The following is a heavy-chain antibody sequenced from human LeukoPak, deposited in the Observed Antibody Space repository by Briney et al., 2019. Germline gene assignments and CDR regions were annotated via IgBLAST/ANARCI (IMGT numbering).Heavy chain of an antibody. J-gene: IGHJ5*02. Sequence: ASVKVSCKASGYTFTGYYMHWVRQAPGQGLEWMGWINPNSGGTNYAQKFQGRVTMTRDTSISTAYMELSRLRSDDTALYYCARANDIVVANWFDPWGQGTLVTVPS. CDR1: GYTFTGYY. D-gene: IGHD2-15*01. CDR3: ARANDIVVANWFDP. V-gene: IGHV1-2*02. CDR2: INPNSGGT.